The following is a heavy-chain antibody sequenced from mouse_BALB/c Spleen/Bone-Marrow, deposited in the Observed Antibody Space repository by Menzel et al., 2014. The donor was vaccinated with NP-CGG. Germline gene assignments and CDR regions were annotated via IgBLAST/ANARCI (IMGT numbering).Heavy chain of an antibody. CDR2: ISSGGSYT. V-gene: IGHV5-6*01. CDR3: ARQRDYVYFDY. D-gene: IGHD2-4*01. Sequence: EVKLMESGGDLVKPGGSLKLSCAASGFTFSNYGMSWVRQTPDKRLEWVATISSGGSYTYYPDSVKGRFTISRDNAKNTLYLQMSSLKSEDTAMYYCARQRDYVYFDYWGQGTTLTVSS. CDR1: GFTFSNYG. J-gene: IGHJ2*01.